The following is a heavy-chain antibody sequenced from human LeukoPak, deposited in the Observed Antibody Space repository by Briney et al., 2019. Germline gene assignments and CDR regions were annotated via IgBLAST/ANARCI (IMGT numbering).Heavy chain of an antibody. D-gene: IGHD5-12*01. J-gene: IGHJ4*02. CDR2: INHSGST. CDR1: GGSISSSSDY. V-gene: IGHV4-39*07. CDR3: ARDGGRGYSGYDY. Sequence: SETLSLTCTVSGGSISSSSDYWGWVRQPPGKGLEWIGEINHSGSTNYNPSLKSRVTISVDTSKNQFSLKLSSVTAADTAVYYCARDGGRGYSGYDYWGQGTLVTVSS.